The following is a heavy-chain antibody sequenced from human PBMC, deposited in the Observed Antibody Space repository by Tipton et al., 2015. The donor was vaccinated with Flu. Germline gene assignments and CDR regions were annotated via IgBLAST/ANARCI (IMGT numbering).Heavy chain of an antibody. CDR2: IFHSGNS. CDR1: GDSIRSSNYY. CDR3: ARHTGDSVRGVIDY. J-gene: IGHJ4*02. V-gene: IGHV4-61*05. D-gene: IGHD3-10*02. Sequence: TLSLTCAVSGDSIRSSNYYWGWIRQSPGKGLEWIGNIFHSGNSNHNPSLKSRVTISVDTSKNQFSLKLSSVTAADTAVYYCARHTGDSVRGVIDYWGQGTLVTVSS.